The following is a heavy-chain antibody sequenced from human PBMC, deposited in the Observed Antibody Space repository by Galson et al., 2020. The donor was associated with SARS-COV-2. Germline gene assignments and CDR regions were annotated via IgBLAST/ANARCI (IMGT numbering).Heavy chain of an antibody. CDR3: AKDIDEGDALDH. Sequence: GESLKISCAASGFIFDDYSMHWVRQPPGKGLEWVSLITWDGLNTNYADSVKGRFTISRDNSKNSLYLQMNSLRTEDTALYYCAKDIDEGDALDHWGQGTLVTVSS. D-gene: IGHD3-16*01. V-gene: IGHV3-43*01. CDR2: ITWDGLNT. CDR1: GFIFDDYS. J-gene: IGHJ4*02.